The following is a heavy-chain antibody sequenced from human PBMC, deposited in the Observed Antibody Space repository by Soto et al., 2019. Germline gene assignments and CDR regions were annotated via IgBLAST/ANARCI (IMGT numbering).Heavy chain of an antibody. D-gene: IGHD3-16*01. CDR2: ISGSGGST. Sequence: PGGSLRISCAASGFTFSSYAMSWVRQAPGKGLEWVSAISGSGGSTYYADSVKGRFTISRDNSKNTLYLQMNSLRAEDTAVYYCAKVGTPIERGLNVGDYKAVWGKGTTVTVSS. J-gene: IGHJ6*03. CDR3: AKVGTPIERGLNVGDYKAV. CDR1: GFTFSSYA. V-gene: IGHV3-23*01.